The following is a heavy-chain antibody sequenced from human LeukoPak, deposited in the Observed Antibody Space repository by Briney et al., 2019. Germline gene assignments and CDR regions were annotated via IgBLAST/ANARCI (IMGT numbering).Heavy chain of an antibody. Sequence: GGSLRLSCAASGFTFSSYWTHWVRHAPGKGLVWVSRINSGGSSTSYADSVKGRFTISRDNAKNSLYLQMNSLRAEDTAVYYCAREGYYGSGSAHWGQGTLVTVSS. CDR1: GFTFSSYW. CDR3: AREGYYGSGSAH. J-gene: IGHJ4*02. CDR2: INSGGSST. V-gene: IGHV3-74*01. D-gene: IGHD3-10*01.